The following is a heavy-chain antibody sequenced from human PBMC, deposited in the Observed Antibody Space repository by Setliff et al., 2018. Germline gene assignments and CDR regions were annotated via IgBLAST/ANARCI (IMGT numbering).Heavy chain of an antibody. D-gene: IGHD2-8*02. J-gene: IGHJ6*03. CDR3: AKEGMRYWASPGYMDV. CDR1: GFTFSKYW. CDR2: ISPDGTIT. Sequence: SLRLSCAASGFTFSKYWMYWVRQVPGKGLVWVSRISPDGTITNYADSVRGRFTISRDDSKNTVYLQMNSLRVEDTAVYHCAKEGMRYWASPGYMDVWGTVTTVTVSS. V-gene: IGHV3-74*01.